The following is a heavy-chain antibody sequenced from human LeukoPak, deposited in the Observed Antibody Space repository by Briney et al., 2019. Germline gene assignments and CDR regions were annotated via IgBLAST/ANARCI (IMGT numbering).Heavy chain of an antibody. Sequence: SETLSLTCTVSGFSITTYYWSWIRQSPGNGLEWIGQIHSSGSTTYNPSLKSRVTISVDTSKNQFCLHLSSVTAADTGVYYCARDIREVGESHYFDYWGQGTLVTVTS. CDR3: ARDIREVGESHYFDY. D-gene: IGHD1-26*01. V-gene: IGHV4-59*01. J-gene: IGHJ4*02. CDR1: GFSITTYY. CDR2: IHSSGST.